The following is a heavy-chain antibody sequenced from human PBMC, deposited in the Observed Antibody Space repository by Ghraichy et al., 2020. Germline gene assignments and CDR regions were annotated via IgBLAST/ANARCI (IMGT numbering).Heavy chain of an antibody. CDR2: IYYSGST. V-gene: IGHV4-59*01. CDR1: GGSIISNY. D-gene: IGHD5-24*01. CDR3: ARDPGVIGYNYMEAFDI. J-gene: IGHJ3*02. Sequence: SETLSLTCTVSGGSIISNYWSWIRQPPGKGLEWIGWIYYSGSTIYNPSLKSRVTISVDRSKNQFSLKVRSVTAADTAVYYCARDPGVIGYNYMEAFDIWGQGTTVTVSS.